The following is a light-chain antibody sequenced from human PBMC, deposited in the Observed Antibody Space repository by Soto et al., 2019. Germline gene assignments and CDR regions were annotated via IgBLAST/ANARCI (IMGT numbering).Light chain of an antibody. CDR1: QGISTY. CDR3: QQSYNTTWT. CDR2: AAS. Sequence: DIRMTQSPSSLSESAGDRVTITCRASQGISTYLNWYRQKPGKAPKLLIYAASSLQSGVPSRFSGSGSETDFTLTISSLQPEDFATYSCQQSYNTTWTFGQGTKVDIK. V-gene: IGKV1-39*01. J-gene: IGKJ1*01.